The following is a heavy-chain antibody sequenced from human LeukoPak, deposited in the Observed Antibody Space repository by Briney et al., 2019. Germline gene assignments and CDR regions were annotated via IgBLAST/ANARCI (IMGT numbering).Heavy chain of an antibody. CDR2: ISGGYNGDS. D-gene: IGHD2-15*01. CDR3: ARDEKKYCSGGSCPAYFDY. CDR1: GYNFRHYG. V-gene: IGHV1-18*01. J-gene: IGHJ4*02. Sequence: GASVKVSCKTSGYNFRHYGISWVRQAPGQGLEWMAWISGGYNGDSNYALKLRGRLTMTTDTSTSTAYMELRSLRSDDTAVYYCARDEKKYCSGGSCPAYFDYWGQGTLVTASS.